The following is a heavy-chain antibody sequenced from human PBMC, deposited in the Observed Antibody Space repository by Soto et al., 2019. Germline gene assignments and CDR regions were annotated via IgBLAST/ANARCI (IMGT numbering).Heavy chain of an antibody. CDR2: IYYSGST. CDR3: ARRYSSSWDDAFDI. V-gene: IGHV4-59*08. Sequence: SDTLSLTCTVSGGSISSYYWSWIRQPPGKGLEWIGYIYYSGSTNYNPSLKSRVTISVDTSKNQFSLKLSSVTAADTAVYYCARRYSSSWDDAFDIWGQGTMVTV. J-gene: IGHJ3*02. D-gene: IGHD6-13*01. CDR1: GGSISSYY.